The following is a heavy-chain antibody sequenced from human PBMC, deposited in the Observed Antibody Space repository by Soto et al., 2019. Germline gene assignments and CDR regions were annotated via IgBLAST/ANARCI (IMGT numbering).Heavy chain of an antibody. J-gene: IGHJ4*02. CDR3: VRYCSGASSCSTSYKFDY. CDR2: IYPVDSDT. D-gene: IGHD2-15*01. CDR1: VYRFNSYC. V-gene: IGHV5-51*01. Sequence: GEALKISCNGSVYRFNSYCIGWVPQMPWQGPEGMGIIYPVDSDTRYTPSFQGQVTISADKSISTAYLQWSSLKPSDTAMYYWVRYCSGASSCSTSYKFDYRGKGTLVNASS.